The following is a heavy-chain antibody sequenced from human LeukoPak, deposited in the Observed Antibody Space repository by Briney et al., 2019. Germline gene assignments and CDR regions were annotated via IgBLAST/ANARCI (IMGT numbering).Heavy chain of an antibody. J-gene: IGHJ4*02. Sequence: GGSLRLSCAASGFTFSSYSMNWVRQAPVKGLEWVSSISSSSSYIYYADSVKGRFTISRDNAKNSLYLQMNSLRAEDTAVYYCARDTTMVRGVIGIFDYWGQGTLVTVSS. CDR3: ARDTTMVRGVIGIFDY. D-gene: IGHD3-10*01. CDR2: ISSSSSYI. V-gene: IGHV3-21*04. CDR1: GFTFSSYS.